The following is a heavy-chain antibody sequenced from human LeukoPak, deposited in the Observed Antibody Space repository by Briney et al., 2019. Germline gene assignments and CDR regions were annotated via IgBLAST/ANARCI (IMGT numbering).Heavy chain of an antibody. CDR2: INHSGST. Sequence: PSETLSLTCAVYGGSFSGYYWSWLRQPPGKGLEGIGEINHSGSTNYNPSLKSRGTISVDTSKNQFSLKLSSVTAADTAVYYCARGSRHVVVVAAITSPFDYWGQGTLVTVSS. J-gene: IGHJ4*02. V-gene: IGHV4-34*01. CDR1: GGSFSGYY. CDR3: ARGSRHVVVVAAITSPFDY. D-gene: IGHD2-15*01.